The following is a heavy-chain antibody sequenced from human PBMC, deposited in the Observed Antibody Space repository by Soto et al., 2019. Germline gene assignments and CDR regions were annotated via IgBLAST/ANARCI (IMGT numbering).Heavy chain of an antibody. V-gene: IGHV2-70*01. CDR2: IDWDDDK. CDR3: ARGKEYYYGSGSYFWFDP. D-gene: IGHD3-10*01. J-gene: IGHJ5*02. CDR1: GFSLSTSGMC. Sequence: SGFSLSTSGMCVSWIRQPPGKALEWLALIDWDDDKYYSTSLKTRLTISKDTSKNQVVLTMTNMDPVDTATYYCARGKEYYYGSGSYFWFDPWGQGTLVTVSS.